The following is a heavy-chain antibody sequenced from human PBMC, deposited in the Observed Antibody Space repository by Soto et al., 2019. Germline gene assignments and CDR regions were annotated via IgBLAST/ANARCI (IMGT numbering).Heavy chain of an antibody. Sequence: PSETLSLTCAVSGCSITSGGYSWGWIRQPPGQGLEWIGYMYHSGNTYYNPSLKGRVTISLDHSRNQFSLRLSSVTAADTAVYYCARVVIYCSGGSCYYNWFDPWGQGTLVTVSS. J-gene: IGHJ5*02. CDR3: ARVVIYCSGGSCYYNWFDP. CDR1: GCSITSGGYS. V-gene: IGHV4-30-2*01. D-gene: IGHD2-15*01. CDR2: MYHSGNT.